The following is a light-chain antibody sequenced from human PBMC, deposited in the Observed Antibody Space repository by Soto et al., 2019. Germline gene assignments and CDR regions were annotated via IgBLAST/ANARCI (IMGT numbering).Light chain of an antibody. CDR2: GAS. CDR1: QSVNSVY. V-gene: IGKV3-20*01. J-gene: IGKJ3*01. Sequence: EIVLTQSPGTLSLSPGERASLSCRADQSVNSVYLAWYQHKPGQAPRLLSYGASDRATGIPDRFSGSGSGTDFTLTISRLETEDFAVYYCQQYVTSPFTFGLGTKVDI. CDR3: QQYVTSPFT.